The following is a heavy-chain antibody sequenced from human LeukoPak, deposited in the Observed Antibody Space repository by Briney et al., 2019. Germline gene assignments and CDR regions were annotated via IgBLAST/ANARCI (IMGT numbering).Heavy chain of an antibody. CDR3: ARDLDSSSY. J-gene: IGHJ4*02. D-gene: IGHD6-6*01. Sequence: ASVKVSCKASGYTFNGYYVHWVRQAPGQGLEWMGWLNPNSGDTSYAQKFQGRVTMTGDTSISTAYMELSRLRSDDTAVYYCARDLDSSSYWGQGTLVTVSS. CDR1: GYTFNGYY. CDR2: LNPNSGDT. V-gene: IGHV1-2*02.